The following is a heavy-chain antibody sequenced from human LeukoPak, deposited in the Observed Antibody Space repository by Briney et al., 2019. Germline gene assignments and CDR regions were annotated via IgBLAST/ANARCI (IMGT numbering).Heavy chain of an antibody. Sequence: GGSLRLSCAASGITFSSYGMSWVRQAPGKGLEWVAFIRYDGSNKYYADSVKGRFTISRDNSKNTLYLQMNSLRAEDTAVYYCAKGRYCSGGSCYGEYFQHWGQGTLVTVSS. CDR1: GITFSSYG. CDR3: AKGRYCSGGSCYGEYFQH. J-gene: IGHJ1*01. V-gene: IGHV3-30*02. D-gene: IGHD2-15*01. CDR2: IRYDGSNK.